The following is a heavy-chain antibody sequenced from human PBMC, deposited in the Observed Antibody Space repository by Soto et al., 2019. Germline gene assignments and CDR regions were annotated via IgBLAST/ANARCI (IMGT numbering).Heavy chain of an antibody. V-gene: IGHV1-69*13. CDR3: ARIPDYPAERYPGLTYAGMDV. Sequence: WASVKVSCKASGGTFSNYGISWVRQAPGRGLEWMGGIIPIFRTANYAQKFQGRVTITADESTSTAYMELSSLRSEDTAVYYCARIPDYPAERYPGLTYAGMDVWSQGTTVTVSS. CDR1: GGTFSNYG. CDR2: IIPIFRTA. D-gene: IGHD4-17*01. J-gene: IGHJ6*02.